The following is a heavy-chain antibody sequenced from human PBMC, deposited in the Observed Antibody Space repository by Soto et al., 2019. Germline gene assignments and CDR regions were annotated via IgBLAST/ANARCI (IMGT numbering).Heavy chain of an antibody. CDR3: ASIAVAASDAFDI. J-gene: IGHJ3*02. D-gene: IGHD6-19*01. CDR2: IYSGGST. V-gene: IGHV3-53*01. CDR1: GLTVSSNY. Sequence: PGGSLRLSCAASGLTVSSNYMSWVRQAPGKGLEWVSVIYSGGSTYYADSVKGRFTISRDNSKNTLYLQMNSLRAEDTAVYYCASIAVAASDAFDIWGQGTMVTVSS.